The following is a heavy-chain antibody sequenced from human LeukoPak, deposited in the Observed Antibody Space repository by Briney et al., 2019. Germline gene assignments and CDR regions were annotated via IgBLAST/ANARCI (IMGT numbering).Heavy chain of an antibody. J-gene: IGHJ5*02. CDR2: IYSGGST. D-gene: IGHD2-15*01. CDR3: ARGWAADNWFDP. Sequence: EGSLRLSCAASGFTVSNNYMSWVRQAPGKGLEWVSVIYSGGSTYYADSVKGRFTISRDNSKNTLYLQMNSLRVEDTAVYYCARGWAADNWFDPWGQGTLVTVSS. CDR1: GFTVSNNY. V-gene: IGHV3-53*01.